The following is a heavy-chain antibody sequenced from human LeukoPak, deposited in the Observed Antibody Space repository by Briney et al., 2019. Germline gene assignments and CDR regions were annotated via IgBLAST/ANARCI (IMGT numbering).Heavy chain of an antibody. CDR1: GGSISSDY. CDR3: ASRVDTDAFDI. V-gene: IGHV4-59*01. CDR2: IYYSGST. J-gene: IGHJ3*02. Sequence: SETLSLTCTVSGGSISSDYWNWIRQPAGKGLEWIGYIYYSGSTNYNPSLKSRVTISVDTSKNQFSLKLSSVTAADTAVYYCASRVDTDAFDIWGQGTMVTVSS. D-gene: IGHD5-18*01.